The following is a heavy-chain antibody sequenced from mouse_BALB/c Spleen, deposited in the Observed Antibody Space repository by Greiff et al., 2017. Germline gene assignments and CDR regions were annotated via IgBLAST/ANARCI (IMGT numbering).Heavy chain of an antibody. CDR3: AREGLYDWFAY. D-gene: IGHD3-1*01. V-gene: IGHV1S137*01. CDR2: ISTYYGDA. Sequence: VMLVESGAELVRPGVSVKISCKGSGYTFTDYAMHWVKQSHAKSLEWIGVISTYYGDASYNQKFKGKATMTVDKSSSTAYMELARLTSEDSAIYYCAREGLYDWFAYWGQGTLVTVSA. J-gene: IGHJ3*01. CDR1: GYTFTDYA.